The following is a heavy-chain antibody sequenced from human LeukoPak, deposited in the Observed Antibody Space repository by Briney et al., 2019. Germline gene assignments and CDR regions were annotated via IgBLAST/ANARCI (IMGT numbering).Heavy chain of an antibody. V-gene: IGHV3-53*01. CDR2: INNSGGST. D-gene: IGHD1-26*01. CDR1: GGSVSSGSYY. Sequence: ETLSLTCTVSGGSVSSGSYYWSWVRQAPGKGLEWVSIINNSGGSTYYADSVKGRFTISRDLSKNTLYLQMNSLRAEDTALYYCARKYSGTNPFDYWGQGTLVTVSS. CDR3: ARKYSGTNPFDY. J-gene: IGHJ4*02.